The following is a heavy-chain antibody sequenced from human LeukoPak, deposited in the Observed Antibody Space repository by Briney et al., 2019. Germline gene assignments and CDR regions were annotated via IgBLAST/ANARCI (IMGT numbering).Heavy chain of an antibody. CDR2: IYSSGST. CDR3: ARHCSSTSCLSEEVQH. J-gene: IGHJ1*01. D-gene: IGHD2-2*01. V-gene: IGHV4-59*08. Sequence: SETLSLTCTVSGGSISSYYWSWIRQPPGKGLEWIGYIYSSGSTNYNPSLKSRVTISVDTSKNQFSLKLSSVTAADTAVYYCARHCSSTSCLSEEVQHWGQGTLVTVSS. CDR1: GGSISSYY.